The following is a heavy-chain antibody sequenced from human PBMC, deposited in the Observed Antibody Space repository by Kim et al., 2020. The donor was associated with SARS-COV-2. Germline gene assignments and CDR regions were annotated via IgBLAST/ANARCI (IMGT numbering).Heavy chain of an antibody. V-gene: IGHV1-18*01. D-gene: IGHD3-9*01. Sequence: ASVKVSCKASGYTFTSYGISWVRQAPGQGLEWMGWISAYNGNTNYAQKLQGRVTMTTDTSTSTAYMELRSLRSDDTAVYYCARDLGSAYYDILTGYSPLDYWGQGTLVTVSS. CDR3: ARDLGSAYYDILTGYSPLDY. CDR2: ISAYNGNT. CDR1: GYTFTSYG. J-gene: IGHJ4*02.